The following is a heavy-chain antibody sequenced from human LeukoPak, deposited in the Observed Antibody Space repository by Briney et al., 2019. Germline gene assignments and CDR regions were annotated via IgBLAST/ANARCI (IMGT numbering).Heavy chain of an antibody. Sequence: GGSLRLSRAASGFTVSRNYMSWVRQAPGKGLEWVSIIYSGGDTYYGDSVKGRFTISRDISKNTLYLQMNNLRAEDTAFYYCARSPPASPFDYWGQGTLVTVSS. CDR2: IYSGGDT. V-gene: IGHV3-53*01. J-gene: IGHJ4*02. CDR1: GFTVSRNY. CDR3: ARSPPASPFDY. D-gene: IGHD2-2*01.